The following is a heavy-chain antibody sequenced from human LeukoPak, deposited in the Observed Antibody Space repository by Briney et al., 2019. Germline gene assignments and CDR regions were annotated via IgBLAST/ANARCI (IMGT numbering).Heavy chain of an antibody. J-gene: IGHJ4*02. CDR3: AKDKLSAGVGPTDY. CDR1: GFTFSSYG. CDR2: ISYDGSDK. D-gene: IGHD2-8*01. V-gene: IGHV3-30*18. Sequence: GRSLRLSCAASGFTFSSYGIHWVRQAPGKGLEWVAVISYDGSDKYYADSVKGRFTISSDNSKTTLYLQMNSLRAEDTAVYYCAKDKLSAGVGPTDYWGQGTLVTVSS.